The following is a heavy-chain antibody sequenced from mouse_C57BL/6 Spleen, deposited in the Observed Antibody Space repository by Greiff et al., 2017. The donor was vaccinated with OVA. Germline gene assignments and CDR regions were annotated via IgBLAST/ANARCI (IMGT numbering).Heavy chain of an antibody. D-gene: IGHD1-1*01. CDR1: GYTFTDYE. CDR3: TRSNYNDSSYFDY. V-gene: IGHV1-15*01. Sequence: QVQPQQSGAELVRPGASVTLSCKASGYTFTDYEMHWVKQTPVHGLEWIGAIDPETGGTAYNQKFKGKAILTADKSSSTAYMELRSLTSEDSAVYYCTRSNYNDSSYFDYWGQGTTLTVSS. J-gene: IGHJ2*01. CDR2: IDPETGGT.